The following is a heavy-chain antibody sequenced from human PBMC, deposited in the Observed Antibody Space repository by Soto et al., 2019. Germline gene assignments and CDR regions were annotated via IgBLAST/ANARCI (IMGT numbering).Heavy chain of an antibody. Sequence: SVKVSCKASGGTFSSYAISWVRQAPGQGLEWMGGIIPIFGTANYAQKFHGRVTITADESTSTAYMELTSLRSEDTAVYYCAREYCSGGSCPLGYYYYGMDVWGQGTTVTVSS. CDR2: IIPIFGTA. V-gene: IGHV1-69*13. CDR1: GGTFSSYA. CDR3: AREYCSGGSCPLGYYYYGMDV. J-gene: IGHJ6*02. D-gene: IGHD2-15*01.